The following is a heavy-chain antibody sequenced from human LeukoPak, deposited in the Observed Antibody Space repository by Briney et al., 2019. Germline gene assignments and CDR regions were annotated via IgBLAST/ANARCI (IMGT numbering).Heavy chain of an antibody. V-gene: IGHV3-48*04. D-gene: IGHD4-17*01. CDR2: ISSSSSTI. CDR3: ARDATTELGTVYMDV. Sequence: GGSLRVSCAASGFTFSSYSMNWVRQAPGKGLEWVSYISSSSSTIYYADSVKGRFTISRDNAKNSLYLQMNSLRVEDTAVYYCARDATTELGTVYMDVWGKGTTVTISS. J-gene: IGHJ6*03. CDR1: GFTFSSYS.